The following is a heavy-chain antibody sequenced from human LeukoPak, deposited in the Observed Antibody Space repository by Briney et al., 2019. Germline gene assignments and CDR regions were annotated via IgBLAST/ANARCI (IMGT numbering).Heavy chain of an antibody. CDR2: MNPNSGNT. V-gene: IGHV1-8*01. Sequence: ASVKVSCKASGYTSTSYDINWVRQATGQGLEWMGWMNPNSGNTGYAQKFQGRVTMTRNTSISTAYMELSSLRSEDTAVYYCARGGSGDCSGGSCSTIYYYYGMDVWGQGTTVTVSS. D-gene: IGHD2-15*01. CDR3: ARGGSGDCSGGSCSTIYYYYGMDV. J-gene: IGHJ6*02. CDR1: GYTSTSYD.